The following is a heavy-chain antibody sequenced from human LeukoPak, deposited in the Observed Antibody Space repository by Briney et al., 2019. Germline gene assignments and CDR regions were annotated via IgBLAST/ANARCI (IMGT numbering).Heavy chain of an antibody. D-gene: IGHD2-8*01. V-gene: IGHV5-51*01. CDR2: IYPGDSGS. CDR1: GYTFTNYW. CDR3: ARSVGYCSDGVCSVFDY. J-gene: IGHJ4*02. Sequence: GESLKISCKGSGYTFTNYWIGWVRQMPGKGLEWMGIIYPGDSGSRYSPSFQGQVTISADKSISTAYLQWSSLKASDTAMYYCARSVGYCSDGVCSVFDYWGQGTLVTVSS.